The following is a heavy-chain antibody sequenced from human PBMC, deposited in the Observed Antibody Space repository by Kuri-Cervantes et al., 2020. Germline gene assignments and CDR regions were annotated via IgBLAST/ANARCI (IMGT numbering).Heavy chain of an antibody. J-gene: IGHJ4*02. CDR1: GFTFSSYW. Sequence: GESLKISCAASGFTFSSYWMHWVRQAPGKGLVWVSRITGDGSGTTYADSVKGRFTISRDNSKNTLYLQMNSLRAEDTAVYYCAKDYYGSGSALDYWGQGTLVTVSS. V-gene: IGHV3-74*01. D-gene: IGHD3-10*01. CDR2: ITGDGSGT. CDR3: AKDYYGSGSALDY.